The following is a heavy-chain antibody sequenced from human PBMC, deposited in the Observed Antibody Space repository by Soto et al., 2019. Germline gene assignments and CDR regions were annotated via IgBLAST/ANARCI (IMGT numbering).Heavy chain of an antibody. CDR3: TRDESRDSSARGWFDP. D-gene: IGHD6-13*01. Sequence: GGSLRLSCAASGFTFRSFTMNWVRQAPGKGLEWVSTISSNSAYIYYTDALRGRFTISRDNAKNSLHLQMNSLRAEDTAVYYCTRDESRDSSARGWFDPWGPGTLVTVSS. V-gene: IGHV3-21*01. J-gene: IGHJ5*02. CDR1: GFTFRSFT. CDR2: ISSNSAYI.